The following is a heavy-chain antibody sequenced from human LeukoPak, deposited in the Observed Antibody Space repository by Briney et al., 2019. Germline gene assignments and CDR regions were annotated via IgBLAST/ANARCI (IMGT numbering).Heavy chain of an antibody. J-gene: IGHJ4*02. CDR3: AREVSEGFDF. CDR1: GFTFSGYS. Sequence: GGSLRLSCTASGFTFSGYSMNWIRQAPGKGLEWVSSFGTRSTSIYHAGSVKGRFAISRDSAKNSLYLQMNSLRAEDTALYYCAREVSEGFDFWGQGTLVTVSS. V-gene: IGHV3-21*01. CDR2: FGTRSTSI. D-gene: IGHD3-22*01.